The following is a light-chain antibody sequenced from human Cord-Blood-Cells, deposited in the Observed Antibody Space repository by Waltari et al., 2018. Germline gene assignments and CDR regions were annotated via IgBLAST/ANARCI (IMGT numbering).Light chain of an antibody. J-gene: IGLJ3*02. Sequence: QSALTQPASVSGSPGQSITISCTGTSSDVGSYNLVSWYQQNPGKAPKLMIYEGSKRPSGFSNRFSGSKSGNTASLTISGLQAEDEADYYCCSYAGSSTVFGGGTKLTVL. CDR3: CSYAGSSTV. V-gene: IGLV2-23*01. CDR1: SSDVGSYNL. CDR2: EGS.